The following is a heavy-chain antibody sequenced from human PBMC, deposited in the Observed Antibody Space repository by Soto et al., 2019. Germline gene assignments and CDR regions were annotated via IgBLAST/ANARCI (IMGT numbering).Heavy chain of an antibody. Sequence: EVQVVESGGGLVQPGGSLRLSCATSGFTFSNYEMHWVRQAPGKGLEWVSYISSSGSTIYNADSVKGRFTISRDNAKKSLYLQMNSLRAEDTALYYCARGVLGAGGADYYYFGMDVWGQGTTVTVSS. V-gene: IGHV3-48*03. CDR3: ARGVLGAGGADYYYFGMDV. CDR1: GFTFSNYE. D-gene: IGHD1-26*01. J-gene: IGHJ6*02. CDR2: ISSSGSTI.